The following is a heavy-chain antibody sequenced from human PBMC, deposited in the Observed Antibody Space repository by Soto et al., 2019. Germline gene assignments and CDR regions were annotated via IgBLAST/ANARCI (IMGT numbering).Heavy chain of an antibody. V-gene: IGHV4-4*02. CDR3: XRDLGGLWFGESPSMDV. D-gene: IGHD3-10*01. Sequence: PSETLSLTCAVSGGSISSSNWWSWVRQPPGKGLEWIGEIYHSGSTKYNPSIKSRGTISVEKSKNKFCMKGRSVTAAETAGYYGXRDLGGLWFGESPSMDVWGQGTTVTVSS. CDR2: IYHSGST. J-gene: IGHJ6*02. CDR1: GGSISSSNW.